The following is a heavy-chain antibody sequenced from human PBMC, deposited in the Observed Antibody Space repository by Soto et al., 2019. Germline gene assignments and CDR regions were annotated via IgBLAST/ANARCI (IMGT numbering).Heavy chain of an antibody. J-gene: IGHJ4*02. CDR1: GFTFRGYW. D-gene: IGHD3-16*01. Sequence: EVQLVESGGGSVQPGGSLRLSCAASGFTFRGYWLHWAHQVPGKGLTWVSRINVDGSTTTYADSVKGRFTISRDNTRNTLYLQMDSLRAEDTAVYYCVRGTANTFGHLHYWGQGTLVTVSS. V-gene: IGHV3-74*03. CDR3: VRGTANTFGHLHY. CDR2: INVDGSTT.